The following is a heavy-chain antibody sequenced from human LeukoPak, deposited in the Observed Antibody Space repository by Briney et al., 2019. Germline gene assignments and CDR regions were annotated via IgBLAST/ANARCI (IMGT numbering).Heavy chain of an antibody. CDR2: IWYDGSNK. Sequence: GRSLRLSCAASGFTFSSYGMHWVRQAPGKGLEWVAVIWYDGSNKYYADSVKGRFTISRDNSKNTLYLQMNSLGAEDTAVYYCARDSQRGPFDYWGQRTLVTVSS. V-gene: IGHV3-33*01. CDR1: GFTFSSYG. D-gene: IGHD1-26*01. J-gene: IGHJ4*02. CDR3: ARDSQRGPFDY.